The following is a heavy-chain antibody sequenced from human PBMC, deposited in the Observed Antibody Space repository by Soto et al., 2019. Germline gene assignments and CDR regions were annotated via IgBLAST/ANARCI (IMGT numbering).Heavy chain of an antibody. CDR2: ISDSGGST. CDR1: GFTFSSYA. CDR3: AFSSSPFDY. V-gene: IGHV3-23*01. J-gene: IGHJ4*02. Sequence: GGELILSCAASGFTFSSYAMTCVRQAPGKGLEWVSTISDSGGSTYYADSVKGRFTISRDNSKNTLYLQMNSLRAEDTAVYYCAFSSSPFDYWGQGTLVTVSS.